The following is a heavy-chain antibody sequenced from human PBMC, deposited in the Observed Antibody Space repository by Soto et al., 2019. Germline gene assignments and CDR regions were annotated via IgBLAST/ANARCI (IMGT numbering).Heavy chain of an antibody. J-gene: IGHJ6*02. CDR1: GFTFSNYA. V-gene: IGHV3-43*02. CDR2: ISGSDGST. CDR3: AKDIAGIAARFFPGYYGMDV. D-gene: IGHD6-6*01. Sequence: PGGSLRLSCAASGFTFSNYAMSWVRQAPGEGLEWVSTISGSDGSTYYADSVKGRFTISRDNSKNSLYLQMNSLRTEDTALYYCAKDIAGIAARFFPGYYGMDVWGQGTTVTVSS.